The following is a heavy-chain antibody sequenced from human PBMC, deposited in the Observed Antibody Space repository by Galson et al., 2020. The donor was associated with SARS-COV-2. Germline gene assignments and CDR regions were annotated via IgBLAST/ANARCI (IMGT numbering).Heavy chain of an antibody. J-gene: IGHJ3*02. CDR2: IYHSGST. CDR1: GGSISSGGYS. D-gene: IGHD5-12*01. Sequence: ASETLSLTCAVSGGSISSGGYSWSWIRQPPGKGLEWIGYIYHSGSTYYNPSLKSRVTISVDRSKNQFSLKLSSVTAADTAVYYCAFGYEDDAFEIWGQGTMVTVSS. CDR3: AFGYEDDAFEI. V-gene: IGHV4-30-2*01.